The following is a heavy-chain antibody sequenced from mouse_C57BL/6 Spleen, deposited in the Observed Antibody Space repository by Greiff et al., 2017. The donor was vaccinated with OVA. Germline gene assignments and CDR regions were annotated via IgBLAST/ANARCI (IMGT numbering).Heavy chain of an antibody. CDR2: INPNYGTT. Sequence: VQLQQSGPELVKPGASVKISCKASGYSFTDYNMNWVKQSNGKSLEWIGVINPNYGTTSYNQKFKGKATLTVDQSYSTAYMQLNSLTSEDSAVYYGARAAVYYDYPAWFAYWGQGTLVTVSA. D-gene: IGHD2-4*01. CDR3: ARAAVYYDYPAWFAY. V-gene: IGHV1-39*01. CDR1: GYSFTDYN. J-gene: IGHJ3*01.